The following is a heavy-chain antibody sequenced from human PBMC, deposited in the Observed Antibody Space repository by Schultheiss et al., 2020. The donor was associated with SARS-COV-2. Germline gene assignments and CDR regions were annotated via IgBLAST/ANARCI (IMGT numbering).Heavy chain of an antibody. J-gene: IGHJ4*02. D-gene: IGHD3-16*02. V-gene: IGHV3-53*01. CDR1: GFTVSSNY. CDR2: IYSGGST. CDR3: ARLELSLSAFDY. Sequence: GGSLRLSCAASGFTVSSNYMSWVRQAPGKGLEWVSVIYSGGSTYYADSVKGRFTISRDNSKNTLYLQMNSLRAEDTAVYYCARLELSLSAFDYWGQGTLVTVSS.